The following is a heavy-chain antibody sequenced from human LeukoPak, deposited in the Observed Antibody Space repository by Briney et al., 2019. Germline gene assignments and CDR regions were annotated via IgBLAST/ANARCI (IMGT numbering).Heavy chain of an antibody. V-gene: IGHV4-34*01. D-gene: IGHD3-16*01. CDR2: INHSGST. CDR3: ARGRHGGSRAPWFDP. CDR1: GGSFSGYY. Sequence: SETLFLTCAVYGGSFSGYYWSWICQPPGKGLEWIGEINHSGSTNYNPSLKSRVTISVDTSKNQFSLKLSSVTAADTAVYYCARGRHGGSRAPWFDPWGQGTLVTVSS. J-gene: IGHJ5*02.